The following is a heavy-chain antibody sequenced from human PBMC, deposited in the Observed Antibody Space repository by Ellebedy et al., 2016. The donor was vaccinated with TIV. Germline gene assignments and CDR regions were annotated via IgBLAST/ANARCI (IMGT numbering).Heavy chain of an antibody. V-gene: IGHV3-13*01. CDR2: IGTAGDT. Sequence: GESLKISCAASGFTFSSYDMHWVRQATGKGLEWVSTIGTAGDTYYPGSVKGRFTISRENAKNSLYLQMNSLRAGDTAVYYCARARLDWFDPWGQGTLVTVSS. CDR1: GFTFSSYD. J-gene: IGHJ5*02. CDR3: ARARLDWFDP. D-gene: IGHD6-25*01.